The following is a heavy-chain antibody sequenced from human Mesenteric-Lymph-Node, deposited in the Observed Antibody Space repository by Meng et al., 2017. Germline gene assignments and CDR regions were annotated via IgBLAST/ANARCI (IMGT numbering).Heavy chain of an antibody. CDR3: ARDKSHYDGRSGWFDP. D-gene: IGHD3-16*01. J-gene: IGHJ5*02. V-gene: IGHV3-30-3*01. Sequence: QVQVEESGGVVVQPGGCVRLSCAASGFTFTDYAMHWVRQAPGKGLEWVAIVSHDGNSGCYADSVKGRFSISRDNFRNTQYLQMNSLRPEDTAVYYCARDKSHYDGRSGWFDPWGQGTLVTVSS. CDR2: VSHDGNSG. CDR1: GFTFTDYA.